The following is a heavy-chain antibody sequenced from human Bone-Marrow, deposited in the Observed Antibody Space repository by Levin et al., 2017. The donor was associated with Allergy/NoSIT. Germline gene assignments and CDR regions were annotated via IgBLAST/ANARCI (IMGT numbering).Heavy chain of an antibody. CDR1: GVSLDIGAFY. V-gene: IGHV4-61*02. CDR3: ARDGSGSYYGYYFDY. D-gene: IGHD3-10*01. J-gene: IGHJ4*02. CDR2: IHTSGNT. Sequence: SETLSLTCSVSGVSLDIGAFYWTWIRQPAGKGLEWIGRIHTSGNTDYHPSLKSRVTISLDKSKKQFSLRLQAVTAADTAVYYCARDGSGSYYGYYFDYWGQGSLVTVSS.